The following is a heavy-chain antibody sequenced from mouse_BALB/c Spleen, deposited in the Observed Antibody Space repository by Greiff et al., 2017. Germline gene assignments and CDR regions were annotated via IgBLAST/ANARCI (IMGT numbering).Heavy chain of an antibody. V-gene: IGHV7-1*02. CDR3: AREAYSNYLFAY. J-gene: IGHJ3*01. D-gene: IGHD2-5*01. CDR2: SRNKANDYTT. CDR1: GFTFSDFY. Sequence: EVKLVESGGGLVQPGGSLRLSCATSGFTFSDFYMEWVRQPPGKRLEWIAASRNKANDYTTEYSASVKGRFIVSRDTSQSILYLQMNALRAEDTAFYYCAREAYSNYLFAYWGQGTLVTVSA.